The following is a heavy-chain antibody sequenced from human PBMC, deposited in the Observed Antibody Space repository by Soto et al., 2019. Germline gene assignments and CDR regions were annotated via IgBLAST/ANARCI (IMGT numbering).Heavy chain of an antibody. CDR2: IYYSGST. V-gene: IGHV4-31*03. D-gene: IGHD6-6*01. Sequence: PSETLSLTCTVSGGSISSGGYYWSWIRHHPGKGLEWIGYIYYSGSTYYNPSLKSRVTMSVDTSKNQFSLKLRSVTAADTAVYYCARGRYSSSSNWFDPWGQGTLVTVS. J-gene: IGHJ5*02. CDR3: ARGRYSSSSNWFDP. CDR1: GGSISSGGYY.